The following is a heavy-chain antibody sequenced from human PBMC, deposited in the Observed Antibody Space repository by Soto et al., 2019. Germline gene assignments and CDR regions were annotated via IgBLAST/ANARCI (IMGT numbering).Heavy chain of an antibody. V-gene: IGHV3-30-3*01. D-gene: IGHD3-10*01. Sequence: PGGSLRLSCAASGFTFSSYAMHWVRQAPGKGLEWVAVISYDGSNKYYADYVKGRFTISRDNSKNTLYLQMNSLRAEDTAVYYCARDDYYGSGSYYNRGDYYYGMDVWGQGTTVTVSS. J-gene: IGHJ6*02. CDR1: GFTFSSYA. CDR3: ARDDYYGSGSYYNRGDYYYGMDV. CDR2: ISYDGSNK.